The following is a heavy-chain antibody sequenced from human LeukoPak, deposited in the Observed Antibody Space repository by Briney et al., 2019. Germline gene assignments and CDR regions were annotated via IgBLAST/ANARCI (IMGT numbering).Heavy chain of an antibody. Sequence: GSPRLSCAASGFTFNNAWMTWVCQAPGMGLECIGRIKTKTDGGTTDYAAPVKGRFIISRDDSENTLYLQMNSLKTEDTALYYCATSWPNSRTTFDCWGQGTLVPVSS. CDR3: ATSWPNSRTTFDC. J-gene: IGHJ4*02. V-gene: IGHV3-15*01. CDR1: GFTFNNAW. D-gene: IGHD6-13*01. CDR2: IKTKTDGGTT.